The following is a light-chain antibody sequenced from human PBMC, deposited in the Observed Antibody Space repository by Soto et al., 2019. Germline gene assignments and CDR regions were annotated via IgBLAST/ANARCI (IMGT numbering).Light chain of an antibody. V-gene: IGKV4-1*01. Sequence: DIVMTQSPDSLAVSLGERATINCKSSQSVLYSSNNKNYLTWYQQKPGQPPKLLIYWASTRESGVPDRFSGNGSGTDFTLTISSLQAEDVAVYCCQQYYTTPWTFGQGTKVEIK. J-gene: IGKJ1*01. CDR2: WAS. CDR1: QSVLYSSNNKNY. CDR3: QQYYTTPWT.